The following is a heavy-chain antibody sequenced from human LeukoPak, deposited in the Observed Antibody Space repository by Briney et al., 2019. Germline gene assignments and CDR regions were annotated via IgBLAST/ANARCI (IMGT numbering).Heavy chain of an antibody. CDR2: INHSGST. CDR1: GGSFSGYY. CDR3: ARLRTADNYYYYYGMDV. D-gene: IGHD3-22*01. J-gene: IGHJ6*02. V-gene: IGHV4-34*01. Sequence: SETLSLTCAVYGGSFSGYYWSWIRQPPGKGLEWIGEINHSGSTNYNPSLKSRVTISVDTSKNQFSLKLSSVTAADTAVYYCARLRTADNYYYYYGMDVWGQGTTVTVSS.